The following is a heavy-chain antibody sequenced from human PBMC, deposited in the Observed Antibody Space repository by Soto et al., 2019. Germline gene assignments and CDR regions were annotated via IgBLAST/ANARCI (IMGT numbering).Heavy chain of an antibody. CDR3: VKVTYYDYVWGSYRPYYFDY. Sequence: PGGSLRLSCSASGFTFSSYAMHWVRQAPGKGLEYVSAISSNGGSTYYADSVKGRFTISRDNSKNTLYLQMSSLRAEDTAVYYCVKVTYYDYVWGSYRPYYFDYWGQGTLVTVSS. J-gene: IGHJ4*02. CDR2: ISSNGGST. V-gene: IGHV3-64D*06. CDR1: GFTFSSYA. D-gene: IGHD3-16*02.